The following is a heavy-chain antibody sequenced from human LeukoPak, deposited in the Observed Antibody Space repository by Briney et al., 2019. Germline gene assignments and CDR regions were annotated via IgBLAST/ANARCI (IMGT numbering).Heavy chain of an antibody. CDR2: IRSKAYDGTT. Sequence: GRSLRLSCTASGFTFGDYAMSWFRQAPGQGLEWVGFIRSKAYDGTTEYAASVKGRFTISRDESKSIAYLQMNSLKIEDTALYYCTRDRCSYGYALGDYWGQGTLVTVSS. CDR1: GFTFGDYA. V-gene: IGHV3-49*03. D-gene: IGHD5-18*01. CDR3: TRDRCSYGYALGDY. J-gene: IGHJ4*02.